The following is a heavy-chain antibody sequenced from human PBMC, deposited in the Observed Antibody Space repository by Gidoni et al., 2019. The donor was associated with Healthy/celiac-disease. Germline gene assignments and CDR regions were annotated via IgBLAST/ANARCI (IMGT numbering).Heavy chain of an antibody. CDR2: IYYSGNT. CDR3: ASEGRSSSFDY. J-gene: IGHJ4*02. Sequence: QLQLQESGPGLVNPSETLSLTCTVSGGSISSSSYYWGWIRQPPGKGLEWIGSIYYSGNTYYNPSLKSRVTISVDTSKNQFSLKLSSVTAADTAVYYCASEGRSSSFDYWGQGTLVTVSS. D-gene: IGHD3-10*01. CDR1: GGSISSSSYY. V-gene: IGHV4-39*01.